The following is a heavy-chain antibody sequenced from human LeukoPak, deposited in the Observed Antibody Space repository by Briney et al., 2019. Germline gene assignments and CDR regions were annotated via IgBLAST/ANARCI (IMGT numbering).Heavy chain of an antibody. D-gene: IGHD1-1*01. Sequence: PGGSLTLSCAASGFTYDDHGMNWLRQAPGKGPEGVSGINWKGDVLVYADSVKGRFTISRDNAKNSLYLQMESLRGEYTALDLCARAGRGHTWDGAYYYQMDVWGKGTTVTVSS. CDR2: INWKGDVL. J-gene: IGHJ6*03. CDR1: GFTYDDHG. V-gene: IGHV3-20*01. CDR3: ARAGRGHTWDGAYYYQMDV.